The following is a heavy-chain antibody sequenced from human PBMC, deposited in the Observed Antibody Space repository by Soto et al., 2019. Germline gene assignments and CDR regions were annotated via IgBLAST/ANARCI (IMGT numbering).Heavy chain of an antibody. CDR3: ARLAYYFDY. CDR1: GGSISSSSYY. J-gene: IGHJ4*02. CDR2: IYYSGST. Sequence: SETLSLTCTVSGGSISSSSYYWGWIRQPPGKGLEWIGSIYYSGSTYSNPSLKSRVTISVDTSKNQFSLKLSSVTAADAAVYYCARLAYYFDYWGQGTLVTVSS. V-gene: IGHV4-39*01.